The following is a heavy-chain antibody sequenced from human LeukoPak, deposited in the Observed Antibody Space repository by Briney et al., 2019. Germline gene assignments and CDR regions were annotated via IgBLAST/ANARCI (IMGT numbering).Heavy chain of an antibody. CDR1: GFTFSSYW. CDR2: INSDGSST. J-gene: IGHJ1*01. CDR3: AKEAIYCTNGVCFNTEFFQH. V-gene: IGHV3-74*01. Sequence: GGSLRLSCAASGFTFSSYWMHWVRQAPGKGLVWVSRINSDGSSTSYADSVKGRFTISRDNAKTTLYLQMNSLRAEDTAVYYCAKEAIYCTNGVCFNTEFFQHWGQGTLVTVSS. D-gene: IGHD2-8*01.